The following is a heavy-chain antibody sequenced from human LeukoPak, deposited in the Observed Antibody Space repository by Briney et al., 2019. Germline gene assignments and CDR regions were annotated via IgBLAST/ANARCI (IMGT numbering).Heavy chain of an antibody. Sequence: SGGSLRLSCAASTFTFSDYSMSWIRQAPGKGLEWVSHISSSGGSKYYTDSVKGRFTISRDNAMNSLYLQMSGLRAEDTAVYYCVRVVGDFWSGYHFDYWGQGTLVTVSS. V-gene: IGHV3-11*04. J-gene: IGHJ4*02. CDR1: TFTFSDYS. CDR3: VRVVGDFWSGYHFDY. D-gene: IGHD3-3*01. CDR2: ISSSGGSK.